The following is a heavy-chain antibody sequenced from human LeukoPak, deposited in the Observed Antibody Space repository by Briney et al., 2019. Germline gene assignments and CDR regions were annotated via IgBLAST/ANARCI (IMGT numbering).Heavy chain of an antibody. V-gene: IGHV3-21*01. CDR2: ISSSSSYI. Sequence: GSLRLSCAASGFTFSSYSMNWVRQAPGKGLEWVSSISSSSSYIYYADSVKGRFTTSRDNAKNSLYLQMNSLRAEDTAVYYCARWYYYDSSGNGNGMDVWGQGTTVTVSS. CDR3: ARWYYYDSSGNGNGMDV. D-gene: IGHD3-22*01. CDR1: GFTFSSYS. J-gene: IGHJ6*02.